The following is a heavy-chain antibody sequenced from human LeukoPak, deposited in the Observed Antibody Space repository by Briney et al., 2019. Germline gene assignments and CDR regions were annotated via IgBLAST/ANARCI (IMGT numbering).Heavy chain of an antibody. CDR2: INHDGSTT. J-gene: IGHJ4*02. D-gene: IGHD1-14*01. Sequence: GGSLRPSCATSTFTFSTYWMHWVRQAPGKGLVWVSRINHDGSTTSYADFVKGRFTISRDNAKNTLYLQMNSLRAEDTAVYFCARGTGYGVFDYWGQGTLVTVSS. CDR1: TFTFSTYW. CDR3: ARGTGYGVFDY. V-gene: IGHV3-74*01.